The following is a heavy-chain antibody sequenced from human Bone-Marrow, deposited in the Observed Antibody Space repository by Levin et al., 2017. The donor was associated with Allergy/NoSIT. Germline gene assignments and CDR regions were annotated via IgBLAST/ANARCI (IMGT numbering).Heavy chain of an antibody. CDR1: GGSISSSSYY. J-gene: IGHJ4*02. D-gene: IGHD3-22*01. CDR3: ARINSSGYYNGY. V-gene: IGHV4-39*07. Sequence: SETLSLTCTVSGGSISSSSYYWGWIRQPPGKGLEWIGSIYYSGSTYYNPSLKSRVTISVDTSKNQFSLKLSSVTAADTAVYYCARINSSGYYNGYWGQGTLVTVSS. CDR2: IYYSGST.